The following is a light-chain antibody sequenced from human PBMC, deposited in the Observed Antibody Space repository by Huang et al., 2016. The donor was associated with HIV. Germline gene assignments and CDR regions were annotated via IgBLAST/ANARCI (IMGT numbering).Light chain of an antibody. J-gene: IGKJ3*01. CDR3: QQYDNLPLFT. CDR1: QDISNY. CDR2: DAS. V-gene: IGKV1-33*01. Sequence: DIQMTQSPSSLSASVGDRVTITCQASQDISNYLNWYQQKPGKAPKLLIDDASNLETGGPSRFSGSGYGTDFTFTISSLQPEDIATYYCQQYDNLPLFTFGPGTKVDIK.